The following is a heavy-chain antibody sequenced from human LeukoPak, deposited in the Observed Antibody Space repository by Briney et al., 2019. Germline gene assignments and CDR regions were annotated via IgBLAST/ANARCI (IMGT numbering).Heavy chain of an antibody. V-gene: IGHV3-7*03. CDR2: IKQDGSEK. D-gene: IGHD6-6*01. CDR1: GFTFSSYW. J-gene: IGHJ4*02. Sequence: GGSLRLSCAASGFTFSSYWMSWVRQAPGKGLEWVANIKQDGSEKYYVDSVKGRFTISRDNSKNSLYLQMNSLRAEDTALYYCAKYSSLSAIDYWGRGTLVTVSS. CDR3: AKYSSLSAIDY.